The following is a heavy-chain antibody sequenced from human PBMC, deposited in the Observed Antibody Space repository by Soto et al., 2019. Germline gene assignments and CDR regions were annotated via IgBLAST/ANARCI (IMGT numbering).Heavy chain of an antibody. CDR2: INHSGST. J-gene: IGHJ4*02. D-gene: IGHD3-22*01. CDR1: GGSFSGYY. CDR3: ARGSRHYYDSSGPDPVGLDY. V-gene: IGHV4-34*01. Sequence: QVQLQQWGAGLLKPSETLSLTCAVYGGSFSGYYWSWIRQPPGKGLEWIGEINHSGSTNYNPSLKGRVTISVDTSKNQFSLKLSSVTAADTAVYYCARGSRHYYDSSGPDPVGLDYWGQGTLVTVSS.